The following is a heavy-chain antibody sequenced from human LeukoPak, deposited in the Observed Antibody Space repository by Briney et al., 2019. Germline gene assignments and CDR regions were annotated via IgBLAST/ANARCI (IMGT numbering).Heavy chain of an antibody. CDR2: INHSGST. Sequence: KPSETLSLTCAVYGGSFSGYYWSWIRQPPGKGLEWIGEINHSGSTNYNPSLKSRVIISVDTSKNQFSLKLSSVTAADTAVYYCAEARYWGQGTLVTVSS. V-gene: IGHV4-34*01. CDR1: GGSFSGYY. CDR3: AEARY. J-gene: IGHJ4*02.